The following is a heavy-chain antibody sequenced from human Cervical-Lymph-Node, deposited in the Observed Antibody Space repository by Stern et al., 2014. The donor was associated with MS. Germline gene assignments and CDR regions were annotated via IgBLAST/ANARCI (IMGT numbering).Heavy chain of an antibody. CDR3: ARERTVSYYYGMDV. CDR1: GGTFSSYT. Sequence: VQLVESGAEVKKPGSSVKVSCKASGGTFSSYTISWVRQAPGQGLEWMGRIIPILGIANYAQKFQGRVRITADKSTSTAYMELSSLRSEDTAVYYCARERTVSYYYGMDVWGQGTTVTVSS. J-gene: IGHJ6*02. V-gene: IGHV1-69*09. D-gene: IGHD4-17*01. CDR2: IIPILGIA.